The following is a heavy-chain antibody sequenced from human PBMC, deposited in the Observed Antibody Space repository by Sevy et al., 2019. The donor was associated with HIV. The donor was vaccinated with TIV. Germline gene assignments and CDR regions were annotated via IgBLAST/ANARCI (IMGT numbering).Heavy chain of an antibody. CDR2: IKQDRSEK. Sequence: GGSQRLSCAASGFTFSSYWMSWVRQAPGKGLEWVANIKQDRSEKYYVDSVKGRFTISRDNAKNSLYLQMNSLRAEDTAVYYCARDRRCTNGVCYDYWGQGTLVTVSS. CDR3: ARDRRCTNGVCYDY. D-gene: IGHD2-8*01. V-gene: IGHV3-7*01. J-gene: IGHJ4*02. CDR1: GFTFSSYW.